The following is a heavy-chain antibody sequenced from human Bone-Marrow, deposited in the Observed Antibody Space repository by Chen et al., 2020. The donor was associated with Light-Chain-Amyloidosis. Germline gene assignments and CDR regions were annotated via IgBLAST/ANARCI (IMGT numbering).Heavy chain of an antibody. CDR2: IYPDDSDA. D-gene: IGHD5-12*01. V-gene: IGHV5-51*01. CDR1: GYTFPNYW. Sequence: VKKPGESLKISCKGSGYTFPNYWIGWVRQMPGKGLEWMGVIYPDDSDARYSPSFEGQVTISADKSITTAYLQWRSLKASDTAMYYCARRRDGYDFDYWGQGTLVTVSS. CDR3: ARRRDGYDFDY. J-gene: IGHJ4*02.